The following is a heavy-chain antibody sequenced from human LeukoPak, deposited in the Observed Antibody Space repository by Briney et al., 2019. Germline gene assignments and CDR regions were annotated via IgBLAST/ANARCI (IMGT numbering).Heavy chain of an antibody. CDR1: GFTFGSYW. CDR2: INSDGSST. D-gene: IGHD1-26*01. J-gene: IGHJ4*02. Sequence: GGSLRLSCAASGFTFGSYWMHWVRQAPGKGLVWVSRINSDGSSTSYADSVKGRFTISRDNAKNTLYLQMNSLRAEDTAVYYCARSIVGAPGPFDYWGQGTLVTVSS. V-gene: IGHV3-74*01. CDR3: ARSIVGAPGPFDY.